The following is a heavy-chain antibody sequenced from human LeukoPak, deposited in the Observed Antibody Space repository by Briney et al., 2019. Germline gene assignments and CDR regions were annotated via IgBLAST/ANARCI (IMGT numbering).Heavy chain of an antibody. V-gene: IGHV4-4*07. CDR2: IYHSGST. J-gene: IGHJ4*02. CDR1: GGSISSSY. Sequence: SETLSHTCTVSGGSISSSYWSWIRQPAGKGLEWIGSIYHSGSTYYNPSLKSRVTISVDTSKNQFSLKLSSVTAADTAVYYCARGRGSYLKLVYYFDYWGQGTLVTVSS. CDR3: ARGRGSYLKLVYYFDY. D-gene: IGHD1-26*01.